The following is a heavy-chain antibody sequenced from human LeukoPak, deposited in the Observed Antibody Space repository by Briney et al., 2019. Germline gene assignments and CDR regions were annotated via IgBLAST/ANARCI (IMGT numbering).Heavy chain of an antibody. J-gene: IGHJ4*02. Sequence: GGSLRLSCAASGFTFSSYSMNWVRQAPGKGLEWASSISSSSSYIYYADSVKGRFTISRDNAKNSLYLQMNSLRAEDTAVYYCASTSRITMVRQNDYWGQGTLVTVSS. CDR3: ASTSRITMVRQNDY. CDR1: GFTFSSYS. CDR2: ISSSSSYI. V-gene: IGHV3-21*01. D-gene: IGHD3-10*01.